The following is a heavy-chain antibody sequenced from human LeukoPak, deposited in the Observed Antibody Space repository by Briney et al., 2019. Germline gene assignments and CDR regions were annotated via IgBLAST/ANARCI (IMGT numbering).Heavy chain of an antibody. D-gene: IGHD3-10*01. CDR3: ARVYGSGSFDAFDI. CDR2: ISAYNGNT. CDR1: GYTFTSYG. V-gene: IGHV1-18*01. Sequence: ASVKVSCKASGYTFTSYGLSWVRQAPGQGLEWMGWISAYNGNTNYAQKLQGRVTMTTDTFTSTAYMELRSLRSDDTAVYYCARVYGSGSFDAFDIWGQGTMVTVSS. J-gene: IGHJ3*02.